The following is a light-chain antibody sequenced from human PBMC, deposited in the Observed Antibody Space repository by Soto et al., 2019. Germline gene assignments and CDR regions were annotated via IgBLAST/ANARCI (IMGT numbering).Light chain of an antibody. Sequence: EIQMTQSPSSVSASLVYIFTITFRASRDLSGWLAWYQQKPGKAPKLLIYDASSLGSGVPSRFSGSGSGTEFTLTISSLQPDDFATYYCQQYNSYWTFGQGTKVDIK. V-gene: IGKV1-5*01. CDR2: DAS. CDR1: RDLSGW. J-gene: IGKJ1*01. CDR3: QQYNSYWT.